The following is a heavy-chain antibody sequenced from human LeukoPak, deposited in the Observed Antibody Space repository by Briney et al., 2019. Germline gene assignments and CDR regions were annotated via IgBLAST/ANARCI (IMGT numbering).Heavy chain of an antibody. CDR2: INPNSGGT. Sequence: GASVKVSCKASGYTFTGYYMHWVRQAPGQGLEWMGWINPNSGGTNYAQKFQGRVTMTRDTSISTAYMELSRLRSVDTAVYYCARAGVGSGSYYFDYWGQGTLVTVSS. D-gene: IGHD3-10*01. J-gene: IGHJ4*02. CDR3: ARAGVGSGSYYFDY. CDR1: GYTFTGYY. V-gene: IGHV1-2*02.